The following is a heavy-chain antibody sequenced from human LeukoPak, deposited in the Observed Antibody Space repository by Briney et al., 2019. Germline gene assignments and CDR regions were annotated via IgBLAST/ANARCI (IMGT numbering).Heavy chain of an antibody. D-gene: IGHD3-22*01. CDR3: ARVTGGFYPYYFDY. CDR2: VYYSGST. Sequence: NPSETLSLTCTVSRGSMYNSYWSWIRQPPGERLEWIGYVYYSGSTDYNPSLKSRVTISVDTSKNQFSLKLSSVTAADTAVYYCARVTGGFYPYYFDYWGQGTLVTVSS. CDR1: RGSMYNSY. V-gene: IGHV4-59*01. J-gene: IGHJ4*02.